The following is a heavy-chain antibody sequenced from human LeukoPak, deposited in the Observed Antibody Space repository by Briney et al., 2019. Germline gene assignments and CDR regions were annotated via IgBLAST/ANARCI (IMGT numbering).Heavy chain of an antibody. CDR1: GGSISSYY. CDR2: IYTSGST. D-gene: IGHD3-3*01. Sequence: SETLSLTCTVSGGSISSYYWSWIRQPAGKGLEWIGRIYTSGSTNYNPSLKSRVTMSVDTSKNQFSLELSSVTAAETAVYYCARGDVLRFLEWNCYFDLWGRGTLVTVSS. V-gene: IGHV4-4*07. CDR3: ARGDVLRFLEWNCYFDL. J-gene: IGHJ2*01.